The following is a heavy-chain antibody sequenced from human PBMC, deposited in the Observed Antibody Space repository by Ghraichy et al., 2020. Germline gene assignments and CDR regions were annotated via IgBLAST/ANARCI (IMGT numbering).Heavy chain of an antibody. V-gene: IGHV3-66*01. CDR3: ARIKYGRRITIFGTPYYFDY. CDR1: GFTVSSNY. CDR2: IYSGGST. J-gene: IGHJ4*02. D-gene: IGHD3-3*01. Sequence: GGSLRLSCAASGFTVSSNYMSWVRQAPGKGLEWVSVIYSGGSTYYADSVKGRFTISRDNSKNTLYLQMNSLRAEDTAVYYCARIKYGRRITIFGTPYYFDYWGQGTLVTVSS.